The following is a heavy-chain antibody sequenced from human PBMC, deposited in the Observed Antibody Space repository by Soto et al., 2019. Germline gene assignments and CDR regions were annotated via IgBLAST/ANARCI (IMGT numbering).Heavy chain of an antibody. Sequence: ASVKVSCKASGYTFTGYYMHWVRQAPGQGLEWMGWINPNSGGTNYAQKFQGWVTMTRDTSISTAYMELSRLRSDDTAVYYCARGGSDDYSHFDYWGQGTLVTAPQ. V-gene: IGHV1-2*04. J-gene: IGHJ4*02. CDR3: ARGGSDDYSHFDY. CDR1: GYTFTGYY. CDR2: INPNSGGT. D-gene: IGHD4-4*01.